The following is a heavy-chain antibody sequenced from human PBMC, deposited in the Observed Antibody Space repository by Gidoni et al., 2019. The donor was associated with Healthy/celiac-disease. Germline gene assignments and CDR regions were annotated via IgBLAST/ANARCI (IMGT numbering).Heavy chain of an antibody. Sequence: QVQLVESGGGVVQPGRSLRLSCAASGFPFSSYGLHWVRQAPGKGLEWVAVIWYDGSNKYYADSVKGRFTISRDNSKNTLYLQMNSLRAEDTAVYYCARESHYYDSSGYHDAFDIWGQGTMVTVSS. J-gene: IGHJ3*02. CDR3: ARESHYYDSSGYHDAFDI. D-gene: IGHD3-22*01. CDR2: IWYDGSNK. CDR1: GFPFSSYG. V-gene: IGHV3-33*01.